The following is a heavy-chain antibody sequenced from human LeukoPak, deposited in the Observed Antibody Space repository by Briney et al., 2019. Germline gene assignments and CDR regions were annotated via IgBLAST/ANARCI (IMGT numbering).Heavy chain of an antibody. CDR3: ASLTTAEAFDI. CDR2: IYYSGST. Sequence: SETLSLTCTVSSGSISSSSYYWGWIRQPPGKGLEWIGSIYYSGSTYYNPSLKSRVTISVDTSKNQFSLKLSSVTAADTAVYYCASLTTAEAFDIWGQGTMVTVSS. J-gene: IGHJ3*02. V-gene: IGHV4-39*07. CDR1: SGSISSSSYY. D-gene: IGHD3-22*01.